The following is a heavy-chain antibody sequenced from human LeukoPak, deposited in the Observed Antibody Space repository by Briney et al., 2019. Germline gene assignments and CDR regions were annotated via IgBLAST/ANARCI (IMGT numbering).Heavy chain of an antibody. CDR1: GGSISSSSYY. CDR2: IYYSGST. D-gene: IGHD1-26*01. Sequence: SETLSLTCTVYGGSISSSSYYWGWIRQPPGKGLEWIGTIYYSGSTYYNPSLKSRVTIAADTAKNHFSLKLSSVTAADTAVYYCAAGSYYRHWGQGTLVTVSS. CDR3: AAGSYYRH. V-gene: IGHV4-39*02. J-gene: IGHJ4*02.